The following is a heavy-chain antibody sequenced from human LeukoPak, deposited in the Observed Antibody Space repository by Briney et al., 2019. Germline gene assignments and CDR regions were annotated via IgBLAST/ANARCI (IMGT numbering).Heavy chain of an antibody. V-gene: IGHV3-23*01. CDR1: GFTFSAYN. Sequence: GESLRLSCAASGFTFSAYNMNWVRRTPGKGLEWVSGISPGGDKPYYADSVRGRFTISRDNPKNTMYLQMNSLRAEDTAVYYCAQDRAWIEFYFWGQGTLVTVSS. CDR2: ISPGGDKP. D-gene: IGHD2/OR15-2a*01. CDR3: AQDRAWIEFYF. J-gene: IGHJ4*02.